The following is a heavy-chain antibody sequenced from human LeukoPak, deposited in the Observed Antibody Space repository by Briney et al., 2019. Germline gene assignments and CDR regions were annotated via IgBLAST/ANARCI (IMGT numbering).Heavy chain of an antibody. V-gene: IGHV4-38-2*02. CDR1: GYSISSGYY. CDR3: ARDLGIVVVTRDWFDP. J-gene: IGHJ5*02. D-gene: IGHD3-22*01. CDR2: IYHSGST. Sequence: SETLSLTCTVSGYSISSGYYWGWIRQPPGKGLEWIGSIYHSGSTYYNPSLKSRVTISVDTSKNQFSLKLSSVTAADTAVYYCARDLGIVVVTRDWFDPWGQGTLVTVSS.